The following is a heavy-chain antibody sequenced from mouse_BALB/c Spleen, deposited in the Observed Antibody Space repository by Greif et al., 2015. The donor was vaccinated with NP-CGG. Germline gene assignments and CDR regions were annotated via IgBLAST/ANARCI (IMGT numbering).Heavy chain of an antibody. Sequence: EVKLMESGGGLVQPGGSRKLSCAASGFTFSDYGMALVRQAPGKGPEWVAFISNLAYSIYYADTVTGRFTISRENAKNTLYLEMSSLRSEDTAMYYCARDGDDEFAYWGQGTLVTVSA. D-gene: IGHD2-3*01. CDR2: ISNLAYSI. V-gene: IGHV5-15*02. CDR3: ARDGDDEFAY. J-gene: IGHJ3*01. CDR1: GFTFSDYG.